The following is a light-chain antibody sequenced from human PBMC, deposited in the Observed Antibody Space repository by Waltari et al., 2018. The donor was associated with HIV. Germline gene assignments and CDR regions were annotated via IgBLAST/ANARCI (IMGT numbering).Light chain of an antibody. CDR3: QQYDDWPPFT. V-gene: IGKV3-15*01. J-gene: IGKJ2*01. CDR2: GAS. CDR1: QSVRAS. Sequence: DIVMTQSPAILSVSPGESVTLSCRASQSVRASLALYQQKPGQAPRLLIYGASTRATGIPARFSGSGSGTEFTLTISSLQSEDSAVYHCQQYDDWPPFTFGQGTKLEIK.